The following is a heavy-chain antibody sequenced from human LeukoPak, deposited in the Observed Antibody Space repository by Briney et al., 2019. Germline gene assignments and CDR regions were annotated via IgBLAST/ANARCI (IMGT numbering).Heavy chain of an antibody. V-gene: IGHV3-15*01. D-gene: IGHD5-12*01. CDR2: IKSKTEGGTT. CDR3: TTVATTGVY. Sequence: GGSLRLSCAAPGFTFGNAWMSWVRQAPGKGLEWVGRIKSKTEGGTTDYAAPVKGRFTISRDDSKNTLYLQMNSLKTEDTAVYYCTTVATTGVYWGQGTLVTVSS. J-gene: IGHJ4*02. CDR1: GFTFGNAW.